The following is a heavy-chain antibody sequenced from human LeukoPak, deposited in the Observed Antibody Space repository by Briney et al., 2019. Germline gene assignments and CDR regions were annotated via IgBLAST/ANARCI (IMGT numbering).Heavy chain of an antibody. CDR1: GGTFSSYA. V-gene: IGHV1-69*01. CDR2: IIPIFGTA. D-gene: IGHD6-19*01. Sequence: ASVKVSCKASGGTFSSYAISWVRQAPGQGLEWMGGIIPIFGTANYAQKFQGRVTITADESTSTAYMELSSLRSEDTAVYYCARELDMSVAIYLDYWGQGTLVTVSS. CDR3: ARELDMSVAIYLDY. J-gene: IGHJ4*02.